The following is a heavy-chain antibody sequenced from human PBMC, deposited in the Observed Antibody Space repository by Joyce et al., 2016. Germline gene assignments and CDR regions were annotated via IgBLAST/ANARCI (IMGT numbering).Heavy chain of an antibody. CDR2: INQCAST. D-gene: IGHD3-10*01. J-gene: IGHJ6*02. V-gene: IGHV4-34*02. Sequence: VQLQQSGAGLLKPSETLSLTCAVSAGSFKGYDWRWIRQSPGKGLEWIGEINQCASTYYNPSSNNRLTVSVDTSKKSVPRILTSVTAADTAVYYCARVNDGSESSDYYYYNLDVWGQGTTVIVSS. CDR3: ARVNDGSESSDYYYYNLDV. CDR1: AGSFKGYD.